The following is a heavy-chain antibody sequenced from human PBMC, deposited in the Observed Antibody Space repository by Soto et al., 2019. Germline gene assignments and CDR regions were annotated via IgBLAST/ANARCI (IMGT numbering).Heavy chain of an antibody. Sequence: QLQLQESGPGLVKPSETLSLTGTVSGGSISSRSYYWGWIRLPPGKGLEWFGNIYYGESSYYNPSQKSRVAISVETSKNPCALKLTSVTAADTDVDYCARRQSSPGFDPWGQGTLVTVSS. CDR3: ARRQSSPGFDP. V-gene: IGHV4-39*01. D-gene: IGHD2-15*01. CDR2: IYYGESS. J-gene: IGHJ5*02. CDR1: GGSISSRSYY.